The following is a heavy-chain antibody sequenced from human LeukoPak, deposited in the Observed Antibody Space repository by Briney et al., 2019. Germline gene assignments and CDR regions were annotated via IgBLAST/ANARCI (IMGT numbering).Heavy chain of an antibody. CDR1: DGSISSSSYY. CDR3: XXXXXXXXXXXVSYFDY. D-gene: IGHD3-10*01. J-gene: IGHJ4*02. V-gene: IGHV4-39*01. CDR2: IYYSGST. Sequence: SETLSLTCTVSDGSISSSSYYWGWIRQPPGKGLEWIGSIYYSGSTYYNPSLKSRVTISVDTSKNQFSLKLSSVTAADTAVYXXXXXXXXXXXXXVSYFDYWGQGTLVTVSS.